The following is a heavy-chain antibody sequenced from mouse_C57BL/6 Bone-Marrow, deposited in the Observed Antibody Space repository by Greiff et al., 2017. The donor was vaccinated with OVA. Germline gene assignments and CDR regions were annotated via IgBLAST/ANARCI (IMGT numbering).Heavy chain of an antibody. CDR2: INPYNGGT. D-gene: IGHD1-1*01. CDR1: GYTFTDYY. Sequence: EVQVVESGPVLVKPGASVKMSCKASGYTFTDYYMNWVKQSHGKSLEWIGVINPYNGGTSYNQKFKGKATLTVDKSSSTAYMQLNSLTSEDSAVYYCARAGYYGSNYARDYWGRGTSVTVSS. V-gene: IGHV1-19*01. J-gene: IGHJ4*01. CDR3: ARAGYYGSNYARDY.